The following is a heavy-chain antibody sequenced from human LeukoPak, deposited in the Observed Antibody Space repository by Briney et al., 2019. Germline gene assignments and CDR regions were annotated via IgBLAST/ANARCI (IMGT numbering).Heavy chain of an antibody. Sequence: GASVKVSCKASGYTFTGYYMHWVRQAPGQGLEWMGWINPNSGGTNYAQKFQGRVTMTRDTSISTAYMELNRLTSDDTAVYYCARDKYTGYETFDYWGQGTPVTVSS. J-gene: IGHJ4*02. CDR2: INPNSGGT. CDR3: ARDKYTGYETFDY. V-gene: IGHV1-2*02. CDR1: GYTFTGYY. D-gene: IGHD5-12*01.